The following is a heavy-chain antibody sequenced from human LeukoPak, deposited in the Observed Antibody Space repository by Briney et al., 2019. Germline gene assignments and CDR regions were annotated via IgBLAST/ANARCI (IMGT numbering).Heavy chain of an antibody. CDR1: GGSISSDY. Sequence: SETLSLTCTVSGGSISSDYWSWIRQPPGKGLEWMVTMYYSGSTFYNPSLKSRVMISVDTSKSQFSLRLSSVTAADTAVYYCARRYCSGGTCYYFDYWGQGTLVTVSS. CDR3: ARRYCSGGTCYYFDY. J-gene: IGHJ4*02. CDR2: MYYSGST. V-gene: IGHV4-59*04. D-gene: IGHD2-15*01.